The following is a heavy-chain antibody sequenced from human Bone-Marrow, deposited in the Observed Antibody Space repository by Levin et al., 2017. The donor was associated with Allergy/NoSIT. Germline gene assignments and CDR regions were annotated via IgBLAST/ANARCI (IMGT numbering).Heavy chain of an antibody. CDR1: GFTFSSYA. Sequence: GGSLRLSCAASGFTFSSYAMSWVRQAPGKGLEWVSAISGSGGSTYYADSVKGRFTISRDNSKNTLYLQMNSLRAEDTAVYYCAKSYPHSKRYCTGGVCYFSEKKTYYYYYYMDVWGKGTTVTVSS. CDR2: ISGSGGST. D-gene: IGHD2-8*02. V-gene: IGHV3-23*01. CDR3: AKSYPHSKRYCTGGVCYFSEKKTYYYYYYMDV. J-gene: IGHJ6*03.